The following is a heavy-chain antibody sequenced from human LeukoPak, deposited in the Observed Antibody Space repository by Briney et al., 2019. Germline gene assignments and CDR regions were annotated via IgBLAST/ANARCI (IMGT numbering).Heavy chain of an antibody. V-gene: IGHV3-23*01. Sequence: PGGSLGLSCAASGFTFSSYAMSWVRQAPGKGLEWVSAISGSGGSTYYADSVKGRFTISRDNSKNTLYLQMNSLRAEDTAVYYCAKAPHSSSWTRYYFGYWGQGTLVTVSS. J-gene: IGHJ4*02. CDR3: AKAPHSSSWTRYYFGY. D-gene: IGHD6-13*01. CDR1: GFTFSSYA. CDR2: ISGSGGST.